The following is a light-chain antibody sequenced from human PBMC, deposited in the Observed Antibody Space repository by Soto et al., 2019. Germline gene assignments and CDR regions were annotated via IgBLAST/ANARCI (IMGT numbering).Light chain of an antibody. CDR3: SSYTSSYTQV. V-gene: IGLV2-14*01. CDR2: EVS. J-gene: IGLJ1*01. Sequence: QSALTQPASVSGSPGQSTTISCTGTSSDVGGYNYVSWYQQHPGKAPKLMIYEVSNRPSGVSNRFSGSKSGNTAFLTISGLQAEDEADYYCSSYTSSYTQVFGTGTKLTVL. CDR1: SSDVGGYNY.